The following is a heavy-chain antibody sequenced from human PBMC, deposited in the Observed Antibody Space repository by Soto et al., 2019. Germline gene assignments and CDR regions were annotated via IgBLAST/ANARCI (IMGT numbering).Heavy chain of an antibody. D-gene: IGHD1-1*01. CDR3: ASERTGTTSMDV. V-gene: IGHV1-8*01. Sequence: QVQLVQSGAEVKKPGASVKVSCKASGYTFTSYDINWVRQATGQGLEWMGWMNPNSGNTGYAQKFQGRVTMTRNTSISTAYMEVSSLRSGDTAVYYCASERTGTTSMDVWGQGTTVTVSS. CDR1: GYTFTSYD. J-gene: IGHJ6*02. CDR2: MNPNSGNT.